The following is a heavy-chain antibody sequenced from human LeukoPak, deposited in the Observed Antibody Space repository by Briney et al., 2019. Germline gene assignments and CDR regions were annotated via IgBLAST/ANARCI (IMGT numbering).Heavy chain of an antibody. CDR3: ARVSRGVRDGEWKISLDY. J-gene: IGHJ4*02. CDR2: INPNSGGT. Sequence: ASVKVSCKASGYTFTSYAISWVRQAPGQGLEWMGWINPNSGGTNYAQKFQGRVTMTRDTSISTAYMELSRLRSDDTAVYYCARVSRGVRDGEWKISLDYWGQGTLVTVSS. D-gene: IGHD3-10*01. CDR1: GYTFTSYA. V-gene: IGHV1-2*02.